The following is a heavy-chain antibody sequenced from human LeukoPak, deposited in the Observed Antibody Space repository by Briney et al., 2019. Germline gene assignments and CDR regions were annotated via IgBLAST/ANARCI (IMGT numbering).Heavy chain of an antibody. CDR2: INAGNGKT. J-gene: IGHJ5*02. CDR3: ARSYYDILTGSVRNWFDP. Sequence: ASVKVSCKASGYTFSSYAIHWVRQAPGQRLEWMGWINAGNGKTKYSQKFQGRVTIIRDTSASTVYMELSSLRSEDMAVYYCARSYYDILTGSVRNWFDPWGQGTLVTVSS. CDR1: GYTFSSYA. V-gene: IGHV1-3*01. D-gene: IGHD3-9*01.